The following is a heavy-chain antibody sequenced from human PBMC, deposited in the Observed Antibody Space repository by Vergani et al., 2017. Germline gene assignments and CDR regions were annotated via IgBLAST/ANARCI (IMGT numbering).Heavy chain of an antibody. CDR2: ISSSSSYT. D-gene: IGHD2-21*02. J-gene: IGHJ4*02. Sequence: QVQLVESGGGLVKPGGSLRLSCAASGFTFSDYYMSWIRQAPGKGLEWVSYISSSSSYTNYADSVKGRFTISRDNSKNTLYLQMNSLRAEDTAVYYCAKDDDSMVTATPSSDYWGQGTLVTVSS. V-gene: IGHV3-11*05. CDR3: AKDDDSMVTATPSSDY. CDR1: GFTFSDYY.